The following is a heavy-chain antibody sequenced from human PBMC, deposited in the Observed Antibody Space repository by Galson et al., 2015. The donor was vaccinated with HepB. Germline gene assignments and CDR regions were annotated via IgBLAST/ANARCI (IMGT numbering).Heavy chain of an antibody. CDR1: GFTFSSHS. J-gene: IGHJ6*02. CDR2: ISSSSSYI. D-gene: IGHD6-13*01. CDR3: ARDKILGQQLVDYYYYGMDV. V-gene: IGHV3-21*01. Sequence: SLRLSCAASGFTFSSHSMNWVRQAPGKGLEWVSSISSSSSYIYYADSVKGRFTISRDNAKNSLYLQMNSLRAEDTAVYYCARDKILGQQLVDYYYYGMDVWGQGTTVTVSS.